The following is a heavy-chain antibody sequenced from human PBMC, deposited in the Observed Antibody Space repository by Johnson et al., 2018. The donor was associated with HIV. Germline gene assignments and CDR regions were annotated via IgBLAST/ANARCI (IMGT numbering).Heavy chain of an antibody. V-gene: IGHV3-11*06. CDR3: VFFYASFDI. Sequence: QVQLVESGGGVARPGGSLRLSCVGSVFTFSDYYMSWVRQAPGKGLEWIAYISGGSAGTFYADFVKGRFAISRDNAKSTLYLLMNYLTPEDTAVYYCVFFYASFDIWGQGTMVTVSS. J-gene: IGHJ3*02. CDR1: VFTFSDYY. CDR2: ISGGSAGT. D-gene: IGHD2/OR15-2a*01.